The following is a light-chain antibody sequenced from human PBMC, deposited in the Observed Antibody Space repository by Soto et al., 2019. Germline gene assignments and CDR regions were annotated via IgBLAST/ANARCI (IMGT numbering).Light chain of an antibody. Sequence: DIQMTQSPSSLSASVGDRVTITCRASQSISTYLNWYQQKPGKAPKLLMHAASSLDRGVPSRFSGSGSGTDFTLTISSLQPEDFAVYYCQQRSNWPPFTFGPGTKVDIK. V-gene: IGKV1-39*01. CDR1: QSISTY. J-gene: IGKJ3*01. CDR3: QQRSNWPPFT. CDR2: AAS.